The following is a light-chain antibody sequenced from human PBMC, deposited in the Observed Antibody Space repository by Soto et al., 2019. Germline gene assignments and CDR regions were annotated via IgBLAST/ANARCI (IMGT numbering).Light chain of an antibody. J-gene: IGLJ2*01. Sequence: QSALTQPASVSGSPGQSITISCTGTSSDIGGYNFVSWYQHHPGKAPKLMIYEVNNRPSGVSSRFSGSKSGNTASLTISGLQTEDEADYYCAAWDDRLSGLVFGRGTKLTVL. CDR2: EVN. CDR1: SSDIGGYNF. CDR3: AAWDDRLSGLV. V-gene: IGLV2-14*01.